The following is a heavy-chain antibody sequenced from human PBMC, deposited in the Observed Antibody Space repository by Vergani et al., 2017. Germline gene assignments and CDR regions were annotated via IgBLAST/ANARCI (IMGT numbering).Heavy chain of an antibody. CDR1: GFTFNHYA. V-gene: IGHV3-23*01. CDR3: AKANPRNSGYDYLYYYHAMDV. CDR2: ISGSGGST. D-gene: IGHD5-12*01. Sequence: EVQLLESGGDLVQPGGSLRLSCAASGFTFNHYAMNWVRQAPGKGLEWVSGISGSGGSTYYAGSVKGRLTISRDSSKNTLYLQMNSLSAVDTAVYYCAKANPRNSGYDYLYYYHAMDVWGQGTTVTVSS. J-gene: IGHJ6*02.